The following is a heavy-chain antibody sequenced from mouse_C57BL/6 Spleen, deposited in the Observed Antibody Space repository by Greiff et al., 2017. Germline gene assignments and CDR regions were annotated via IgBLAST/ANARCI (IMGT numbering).Heavy chain of an antibody. CDR1: GYTFTSYW. CDR2: IHPNSGST. CDR3: ARGKTGFYYYAMDY. J-gene: IGHJ4*01. Sequence: VQLKQPGAELVKPGASVKLSCKASGYTFTSYWMHWVKQRPGQGLEWIGMIHPNSGSTNYNEKFKSKATLTVDKSSSTAYMQLSSLTSEDSAVYYCARGKTGFYYYAMDYWGQGTSVTVSS. V-gene: IGHV1-64*01. D-gene: IGHD4-1*01.